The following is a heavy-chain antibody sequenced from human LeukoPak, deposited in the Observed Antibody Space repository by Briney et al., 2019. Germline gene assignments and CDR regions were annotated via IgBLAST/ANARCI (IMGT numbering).Heavy chain of an antibody. CDR3: ARGQAYTVYNWFDP. Sequence: ASVKVSCKASGYTFTGYYMHWVRQAPGQGLEWMGWINPNSGGTNYAQKFQGRVTMTRDTSISTAYMELSRLRSDDTAVYYCARGQAYTVYNWFDPWGQGTLVTVSS. J-gene: IGHJ5*02. D-gene: IGHD4-17*01. CDR1: GYTFTGYY. V-gene: IGHV1-2*02. CDR2: INPNSGGT.